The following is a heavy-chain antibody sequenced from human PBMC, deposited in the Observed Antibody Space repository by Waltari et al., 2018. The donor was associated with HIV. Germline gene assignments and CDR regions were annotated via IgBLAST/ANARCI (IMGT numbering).Heavy chain of an antibody. V-gene: IGHV3-23*01. CDR2: INSGITCK. CDR1: GFIFSSYA. Sequence: EVQLLESGGDLQQPGGSLRLSCAASGFIFSSYAMSWVRQAPGRWLEGFSYINSGITCKFHAYSVKGRFTISRDSSKNTLYLQMNSLRAEDTAVYYCAKDRSYDSSGYFDYWGEGTLVTVSS. J-gene: IGHJ4*02. CDR3: AKDRSYDSSGYFDY. D-gene: IGHD3-22*01.